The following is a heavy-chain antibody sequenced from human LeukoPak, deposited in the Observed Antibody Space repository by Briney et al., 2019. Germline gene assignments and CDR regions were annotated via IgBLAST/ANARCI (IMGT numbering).Heavy chain of an antibody. CDR1: SGSISTYY. CDR3: ARWLSGAVNFDV. J-gene: IGHJ4*02. CDR2: IYYSGST. Sequence: PSETLSLTCTVSSGSISTYYWSWIRQSPGKGLGWIGYIYYSGSTYYNPSLKSRVTISIDTSKKQFSLRLNSMTAADTAAYYCARWLSGAVNFDVWGPGTLVTVSS. V-gene: IGHV4-59*01. D-gene: IGHD3-22*01.